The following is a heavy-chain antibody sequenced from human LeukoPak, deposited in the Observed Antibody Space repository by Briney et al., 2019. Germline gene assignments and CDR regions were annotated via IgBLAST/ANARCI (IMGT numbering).Heavy chain of an antibody. D-gene: IGHD7-27*01. V-gene: IGHV3-49*04. CDR2: IRSKAYGGTT. CDR3: TRDGAGELDY. J-gene: IGHJ4*02. Sequence: GRSLRLSCTASGFTFGDYAMSWVRQAPWQGLEWVGFIRSKAYGGTTEYAASVKGRFTISRDDSKSIAYLQMNSLKTEDTAVYYCTRDGAGELDYWGQGTLVTVSS. CDR1: GFTFGDYA.